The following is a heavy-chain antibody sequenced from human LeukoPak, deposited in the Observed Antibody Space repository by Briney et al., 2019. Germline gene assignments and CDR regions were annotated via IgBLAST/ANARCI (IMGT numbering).Heavy chain of an antibody. CDR1: GGSFSGYY. Sequence: SDSLSLTCAVYGGSFSGYYSSWIRQPPRKRLEWVGEINHSGSTNYNPSLKSRVTISVDTSKNQFSLKLSSVTAADTAVYYCARGPQISRYFDWLPRLDYWGQGTLVTVSS. V-gene: IGHV4-34*01. J-gene: IGHJ4*02. D-gene: IGHD3-9*01. CDR3: ARGPQISRYFDWLPRLDY. CDR2: INHSGST.